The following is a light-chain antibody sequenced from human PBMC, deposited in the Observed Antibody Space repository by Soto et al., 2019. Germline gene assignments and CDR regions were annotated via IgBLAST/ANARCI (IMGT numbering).Light chain of an antibody. J-gene: IGLJ2*01. V-gene: IGLV4-69*01. CDR2: LNSDGSH. CDR3: QTWGTGVGV. CDR1: SGHSTYA. Sequence: QLVLTQSPSASASLGASVKLTCTLSSGHSTYAIAWHQQQPEKGPRYLMRLNSDGSHTKGDGIPDRFSGSSSGAERSLTISSLQSEDEADYYCQTWGTGVGVFGGGTKLTVL.